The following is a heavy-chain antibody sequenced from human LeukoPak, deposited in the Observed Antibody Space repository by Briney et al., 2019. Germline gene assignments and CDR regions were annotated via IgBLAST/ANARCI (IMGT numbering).Heavy chain of an antibody. Sequence: GGSLRLSCVASGFSFSNYELNWVRQPPGKGLEWVSYISGSGAVIYYADSVKGRFTISRDNSQNTLYLQMNSLRAEDTAIYYCAKHYGSGTYYNYLDYWGQGTLVTVSS. V-gene: IGHV3-48*03. CDR2: ISGSGAVI. D-gene: IGHD3-10*01. J-gene: IGHJ4*02. CDR3: AKHYGSGTYYNYLDY. CDR1: GFSFSNYE.